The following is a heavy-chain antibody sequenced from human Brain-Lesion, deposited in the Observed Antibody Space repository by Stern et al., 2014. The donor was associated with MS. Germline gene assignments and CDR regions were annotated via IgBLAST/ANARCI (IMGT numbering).Heavy chain of an antibody. CDR3: ARSPATPSGYDRFDY. CDR2: IFPRDSNT. CDR1: GYLFDDYW. V-gene: IGHV5-51*03. D-gene: IGHD5-12*01. Sequence: VQLVESGAEVKKPGESLKISCEASGYLFDDYWIGWVRQMSGRGLELVAIIFPRDSNTRYSPSVQGQGTIPADKSISTAYLQRSRRRPSAPAMYYCARSPATPSGYDRFDYWGQGALVTVSS. J-gene: IGHJ4*02.